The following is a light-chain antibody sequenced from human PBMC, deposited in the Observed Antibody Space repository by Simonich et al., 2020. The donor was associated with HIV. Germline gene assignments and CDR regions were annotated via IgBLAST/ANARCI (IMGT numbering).Light chain of an antibody. CDR3: QQYYSTPLT. J-gene: IGKJ4*01. CDR1: QSVLYSSNHKNY. Sequence: DIVMTQSPDSLAVSLCERATINFKSSQSVLYSSNHKNYLAWYQQKPGQPPKRLIYWASTREAGVPDRFSGSGSGTDFTLTISSLQAEDVAVYYCQQYYSTPLTFGGGTKVEIK. CDR2: WAS. V-gene: IGKV4-1*01.